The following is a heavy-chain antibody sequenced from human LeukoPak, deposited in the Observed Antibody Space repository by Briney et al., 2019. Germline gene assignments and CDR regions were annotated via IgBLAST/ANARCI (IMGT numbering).Heavy chain of an antibody. V-gene: IGHV3-30*02. Sequence: GGSLRLSCAASGFTFSNYGIHWVRQAPGKGLEWVSYIRYDGSNKYYADSVKGRFTISRDNSKNTLYLQMNSLRAGDTAVYYCARVDSWYGGGYYFDYWGQGTLVTVSS. D-gene: IGHD6-13*01. CDR2: IRYDGSNK. CDR3: ARVDSWYGGGYYFDY. J-gene: IGHJ4*02. CDR1: GFTFSNYG.